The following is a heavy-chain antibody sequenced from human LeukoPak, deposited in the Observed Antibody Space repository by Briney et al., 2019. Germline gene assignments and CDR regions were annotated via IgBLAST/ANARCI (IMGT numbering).Heavy chain of an antibody. CDR1: GVSISSSNSY. Sequence: SETLSLTCTVSGVSISSSNSYWGWIRQPPGKGLEWIGSIYYSGNTYYNASLKSQVSISIDTSKNQFSLRLTSVTAADTAVYYCARDLGYSSSWWGQGTLVTVSS. V-gene: IGHV4-39*02. CDR3: ARDLGYSSSW. D-gene: IGHD6-13*01. CDR2: IYYSGNT. J-gene: IGHJ4*02.